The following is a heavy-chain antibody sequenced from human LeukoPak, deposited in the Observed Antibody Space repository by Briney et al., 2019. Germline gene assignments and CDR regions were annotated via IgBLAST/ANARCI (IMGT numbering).Heavy chain of an antibody. CDR3: ASGGSGSSVYYFDY. D-gene: IGHD3-10*01. CDR2: IIPIFGTA. Sequence: SVKVSRKASGGTFSSYAIRWVRQAPGQGLEWMGGIIPIFGTANYAQKFQGRVTITADESTSTAYMELSSLRSEDTAVYYCASGGSGSSVYYFDYWGQGTLVTVSS. J-gene: IGHJ4*02. CDR1: GGTFSSYA. V-gene: IGHV1-69*13.